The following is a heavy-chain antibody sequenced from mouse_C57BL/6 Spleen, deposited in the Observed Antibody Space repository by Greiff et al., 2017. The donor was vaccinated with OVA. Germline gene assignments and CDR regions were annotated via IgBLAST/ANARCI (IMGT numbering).Heavy chain of an antibody. CDR3: ADLYYGNYVFAY. CDR1: GFTFSSYA. CDR2: ISDGGSYT. J-gene: IGHJ3*01. V-gene: IGHV5-4*01. D-gene: IGHD2-1*01. Sequence: EVQVVESGGGLVKPGGSLKLSCAASGFTFSSYAMSWVRQTPEKRLEWVATISDGGSYTYYPDNVKGRFTISRDNAKNNLYLQMSHLKSGDTAMYYCADLYYGNYVFAYWGQGTLVTVSA.